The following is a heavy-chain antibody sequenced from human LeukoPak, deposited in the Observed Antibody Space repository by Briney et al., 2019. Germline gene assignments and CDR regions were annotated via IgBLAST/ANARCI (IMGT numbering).Heavy chain of an antibody. D-gene: IGHD3-3*01. CDR2: ISWNSGSI. V-gene: IGHV3-9*01. Sequence: GGSLRLSCAASGFTFDDYAMHRVRQAPGKGLEWVSGISWNSGSIGYTDSVKGRFTISRDNAKNSLYLQMNSLRAEDTALYYCAKEYDLWHEQGNWFDTWGQGVLVTVSS. CDR3: AKEYDLWHEQGNWFDT. J-gene: IGHJ5*02. CDR1: GFTFDDYA.